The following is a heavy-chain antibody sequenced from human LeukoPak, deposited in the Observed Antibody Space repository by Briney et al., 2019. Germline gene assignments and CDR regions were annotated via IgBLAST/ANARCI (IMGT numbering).Heavy chain of an antibody. CDR1: GYTFTSYD. CDR2: MNPNRGGT. V-gene: IGHV1-2*02. D-gene: IGHD6-13*01. J-gene: IGHJ4*02. CDR3: ARDQGAAAGRTDY. Sequence: ASVKVSCKASGYTFTSYDINWVRQATGQGLEWMGWMNPNRGGTNYAQRFQGRVTMTRDTSSSTVYMELSSLTSDDTAVYYCARDQGAAAGRTDYWGQGTLVTVSS.